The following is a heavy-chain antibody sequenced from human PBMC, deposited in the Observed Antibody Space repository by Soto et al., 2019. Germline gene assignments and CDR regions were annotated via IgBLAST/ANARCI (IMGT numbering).Heavy chain of an antibody. V-gene: IGHV1-2*04. Sequence: ASVKVSCKASGYTFTGYYMHWVRQAPGQGLEWVGWINPNSGGTNYAQKFQGWVTMTRDTSISTAYMELSRLRSDDTAVYYCARAIRSLLTGDFYYFDYWGQGTLVTVSS. CDR2: INPNSGGT. CDR3: ARAIRSLLTGDFYYFDY. J-gene: IGHJ4*02. CDR1: GYTFTGYY. D-gene: IGHD7-27*01.